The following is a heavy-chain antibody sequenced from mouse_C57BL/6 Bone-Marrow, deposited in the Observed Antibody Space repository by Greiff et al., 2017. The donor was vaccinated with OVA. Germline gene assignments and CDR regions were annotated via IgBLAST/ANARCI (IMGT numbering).Heavy chain of an antibody. V-gene: IGHV5-6*01. CDR3: ARPGIYYDPYYVDY. J-gene: IGHJ2*01. D-gene: IGHD2-4*01. Sequence: EVQGVESGGDLVKPGGSLKLSCAASGFTFSSYGMSWVRQTPDKRLEWVATISSGGSYTYYPDSVKGRFTITRDNAKNTLYLQMSSLKSEDTAMYDGARPGIYYDPYYVDYWGQGTTLTVSS. CDR2: ISSGGSYT. CDR1: GFTFSSYG.